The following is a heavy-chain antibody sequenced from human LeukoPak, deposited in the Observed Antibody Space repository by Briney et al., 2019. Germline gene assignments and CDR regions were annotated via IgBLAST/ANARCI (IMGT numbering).Heavy chain of an antibody. CDR3: AKEVVKIDAIVVVPAAIWGSQDLQFDY. CDR1: GFTFSSYA. CDR2: ISGSGGST. V-gene: IGHV3-23*01. J-gene: IGHJ4*02. Sequence: GGSLRLSCAASGFTFSSYAMSWVRQAPGKGLEWVSAISGSGGSTYYADSVKGRFTISRDNSKNTLYLQMNSLRAEDTAVYYCAKEVVKIDAIVVVPAAIWGSQDLQFDYWGQGTLVTVSS. D-gene: IGHD2-2*01.